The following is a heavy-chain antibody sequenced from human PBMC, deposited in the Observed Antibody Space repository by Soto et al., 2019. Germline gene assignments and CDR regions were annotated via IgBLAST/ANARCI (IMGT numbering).Heavy chain of an antibody. D-gene: IGHD3-10*01. Sequence: ASVKVSCKTSGYTFSTYGVSWVRQAPGQGLEWMGWISAYNGHTNYAQKFQGRVTMTTDTSTSAAYMELRSLRSDDTAVYYCARVRIPMVRGVIITSVAPFDFWGLGTLVTVSS. CDR3: ARVRIPMVRGVIITSVAPFDF. V-gene: IGHV1-18*01. CDR1: GYTFSTYG. CDR2: ISAYNGHT. J-gene: IGHJ4*02.